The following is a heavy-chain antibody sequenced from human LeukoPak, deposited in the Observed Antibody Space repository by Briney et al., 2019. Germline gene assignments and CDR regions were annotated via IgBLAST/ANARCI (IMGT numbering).Heavy chain of an antibody. J-gene: IGHJ4*02. CDR2: ISWNSGSI. CDR3: AKSRAARPPYYFDY. Sequence: PGGSLRLSCAASGFTFDDYAMHWVRQAPGKGLEWVSGISWNSGSIGYADSVKGRFTISRDNAKNSLYLQMSSLRAEDTALYYCAKSRAARPPYYFDYWGQGTLVTVSS. V-gene: IGHV3-9*01. D-gene: IGHD6-6*01. CDR1: GFTFDDYA.